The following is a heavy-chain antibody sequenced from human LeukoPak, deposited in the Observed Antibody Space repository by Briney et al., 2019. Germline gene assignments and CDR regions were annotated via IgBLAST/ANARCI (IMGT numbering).Heavy chain of an antibody. CDR1: GMTLGSDG. J-gene: IGHJ4*02. CDR3: AGDGGGYLDY. CDR2: SSWGGSGGCA. Sequence: GRSLILSCAASGMTLGSDGTYWGRQARGKGLELVSGSSWGGSGGCAYYANSAKGRFIVSRDNSQNTLYLQMNSLRAEDTAVYYCAGDGGGYLDYWGQGTLVTVSS. V-gene: IGHV3-23*01. D-gene: IGHD3-16*01.